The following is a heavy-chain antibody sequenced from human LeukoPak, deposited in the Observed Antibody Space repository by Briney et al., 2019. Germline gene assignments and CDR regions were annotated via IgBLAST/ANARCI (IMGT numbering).Heavy chain of an antibody. Sequence: PGGSLRLSCAASGFRFSDYYMSWVRQAPGKGLEWLSYISSSGIAMYYADSVKGRFTISRDNAKNSLYLQMNSLSAEDTAVYYCARVSFVADGFTGTLRVLRDYYYMDVWGKGTTVTVSS. CDR1: GFRFSDYY. D-gene: IGHD1-7*01. V-gene: IGHV3-11*04. CDR3: ARVSFVADGFTGTLRVLRDYYYMDV. CDR2: ISSSGIAM. J-gene: IGHJ6*03.